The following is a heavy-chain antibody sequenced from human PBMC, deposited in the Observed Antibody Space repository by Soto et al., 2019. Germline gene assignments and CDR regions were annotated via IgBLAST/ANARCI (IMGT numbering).Heavy chain of an antibody. V-gene: IGHV2-5*02. Sequence: QITLKESGPTLVKPTQTLTLTCTYSGFSLRTTGVGVGWIRQPPGQALEWLGVILWDGDKRYSPSLKTRLTLTPDISKSQVVRTVTNMAPVDTATYYCAHTWGLPFDYWGQGALVIVSS. CDR2: ILWDGDK. CDR3: AHTWGLPFDY. J-gene: IGHJ4*02. CDR1: GFSLRTTGVG. D-gene: IGHD3-16*01.